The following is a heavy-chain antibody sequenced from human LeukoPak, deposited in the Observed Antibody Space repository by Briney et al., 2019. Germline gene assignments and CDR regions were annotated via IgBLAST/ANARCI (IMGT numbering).Heavy chain of an antibody. D-gene: IGHD4-17*01. Sequence: SETLSLTCAVSGGSISSSNWWSWVRQPPGKGLEWVGEIYHSGSTNYNPSLKSRVTISVDKSKNQFSLKLSSVTAADTAVYYCAKNGYGDHHLDAFDIWGQGTMVTVSS. CDR2: IYHSGST. CDR1: GGSISSSNW. CDR3: AKNGYGDHHLDAFDI. J-gene: IGHJ3*02. V-gene: IGHV4-4*02.